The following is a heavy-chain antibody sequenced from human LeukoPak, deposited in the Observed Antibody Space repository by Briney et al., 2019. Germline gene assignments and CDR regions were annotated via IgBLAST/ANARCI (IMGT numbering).Heavy chain of an antibody. J-gene: IGHJ4*02. D-gene: IGHD4-17*01. V-gene: IGHV3-23*01. CDR3: ARDRGDYGDYNARFDY. Sequence: PGGSLRLSCAASGFTFSTYGMGWVRQAPGKGLEWVSAISGGGGSTYYADSVKGRFTISRDNSKNTLYLQMNSLRAEDTAVYYCARDRGDYGDYNARFDYWGQGTLVTVSS. CDR2: ISGGGGST. CDR1: GFTFSTYG.